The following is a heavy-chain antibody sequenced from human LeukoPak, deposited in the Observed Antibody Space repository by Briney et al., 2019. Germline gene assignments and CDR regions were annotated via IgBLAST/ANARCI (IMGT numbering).Heavy chain of an antibody. CDR2: IIPILGIA. J-gene: IGHJ3*02. Sequence: SVKVSCKASGGTFSSYAISWVRQAPGQGLEWMGRIIPILGIANYAQKFQGRVTITADKSTSTAYMELSSLRSEDMAVYYCARAMAQRDAFDIWGQGAMVTVSS. CDR1: GGTFSSYA. D-gene: IGHD5-24*01. V-gene: IGHV1-69*04. CDR3: ARAMAQRDAFDI.